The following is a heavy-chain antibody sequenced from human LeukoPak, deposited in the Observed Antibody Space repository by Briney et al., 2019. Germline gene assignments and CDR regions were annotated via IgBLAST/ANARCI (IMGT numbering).Heavy chain of an antibody. CDR3: AKGAGYDSRGYYHYFDY. Sequence: PGGSLRLSCAASGFTFSSYAMSWVRQAPGKGLEWVSAISGGGGSTYYADSVKGRFTISRDNSKNTLYLQMNSLRAEDTAVYYCAKGAGYDSRGYYHYFDYWGQGTLVTVSA. V-gene: IGHV3-23*01. D-gene: IGHD3-22*01. J-gene: IGHJ4*02. CDR1: GFTFSSYA. CDR2: ISGGGGST.